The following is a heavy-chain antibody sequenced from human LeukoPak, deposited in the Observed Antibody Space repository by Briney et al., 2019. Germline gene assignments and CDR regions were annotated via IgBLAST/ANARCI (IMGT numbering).Heavy chain of an antibody. V-gene: IGHV3-53*01. D-gene: IGHD6-13*01. Sequence: PGGSLRLSCAASGFTVSSNYMSWVRQAPGKGLEWVSVIYSGGSTYYADSVKGRFTISRDNSKNTLYLQMNSLRAEDAAVYYCARDQAAGFFDYWGQGTLVTVSS. CDR2: IYSGGST. CDR1: GFTVSSNY. CDR3: ARDQAAGFFDY. J-gene: IGHJ4*02.